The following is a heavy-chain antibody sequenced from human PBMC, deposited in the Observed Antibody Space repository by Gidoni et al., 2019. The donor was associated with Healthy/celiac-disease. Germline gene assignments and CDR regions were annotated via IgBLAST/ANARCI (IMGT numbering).Heavy chain of an antibody. V-gene: IGHV4-59*08. J-gene: IGHJ3*02. CDR2: IYYSGST. Sequence: QVQLQESGPGLVKPSETLSLTCTVSGGSICSYYWSWIRQPPGKGLEWIGYIYYSGSTNYNPSLKSRVTISVDTSKNQFSLKLSSVTAADTAVYYCARHSRGSGWYGNNDAFDIWGQGTMVTVSS. CDR3: ARHSRGSGWYGNNDAFDI. CDR1: GGSICSYY. D-gene: IGHD6-19*01.